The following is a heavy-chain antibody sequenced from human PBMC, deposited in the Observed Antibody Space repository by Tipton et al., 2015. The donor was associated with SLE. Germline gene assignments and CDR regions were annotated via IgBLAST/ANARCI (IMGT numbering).Heavy chain of an antibody. D-gene: IGHD6-6*01. V-gene: IGHV3-9*01. CDR3: AKDITRYSSSSSNWYFDL. Sequence: SLRLSCAASGFTLDDYAMHWVRQAPGKGLEWVSGISWNSGSIGYADSVKGRFTISRDNAKNSLYLQMNSLRAEDTALYYCAKDITRYSSSSSNWYFDLWGRGTLVTVSS. CDR2: ISWNSGSI. J-gene: IGHJ2*01. CDR1: GFTLDDYA.